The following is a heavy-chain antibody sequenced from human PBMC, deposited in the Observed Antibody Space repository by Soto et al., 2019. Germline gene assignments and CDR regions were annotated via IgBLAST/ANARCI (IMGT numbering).Heavy chain of an antibody. CDR1: GDSFSAFY. CDR3: ARESGGATATLDYYYFNMDV. J-gene: IGHJ6*03. CDR2: INPNGGAT. V-gene: IGHV1-2*02. D-gene: IGHD5-12*01. Sequence: QVQLVQSGAEVKKPGASVKVSCKTSGDSFSAFYLHWVRQAPGQGLVWLGWINPNGGATKYAQKFRGRVAMTRDTSIRTAYLELSSLRSDDTAIYYCARESGGATATLDYYYFNMDVWGKGTTDTVSS.